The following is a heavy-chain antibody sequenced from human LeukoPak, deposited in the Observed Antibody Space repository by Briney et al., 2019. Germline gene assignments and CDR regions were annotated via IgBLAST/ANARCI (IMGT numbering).Heavy chain of an antibody. Sequence: PGGSLRLSCAASGFTVSSNYMSWVRQAPGKGLEWVSVIYSGGSTYYADSVKGRFTISRDNSKNTLYLQMNSLRAEDTAVYYCTRDVRAARPPLYYYYYGMDVWGQGTTVTVSS. D-gene: IGHD6-6*01. CDR1: GFTVSSNY. J-gene: IGHJ6*02. V-gene: IGHV3-53*01. CDR2: IYSGGST. CDR3: TRDVRAARPPLYYYYYGMDV.